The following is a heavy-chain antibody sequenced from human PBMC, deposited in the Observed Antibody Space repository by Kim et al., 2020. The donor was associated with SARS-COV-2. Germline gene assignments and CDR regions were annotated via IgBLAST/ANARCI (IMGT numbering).Heavy chain of an antibody. CDR1: GFTFSSYD. Sequence: GGSLRLSCAASGFTFSSYDMHWVRQATGKGLEWVSAIGTAGDTYYPGSVKGRFTISRENAKNSLYLQMNSLRAGDTAVYYCARGPLVDCSGGSCYPYYFDYWGQGTLVTVSS. CDR3: ARGPLVDCSGGSCYPYYFDY. V-gene: IGHV3-13*01. J-gene: IGHJ4*02. D-gene: IGHD2-15*01. CDR2: IGTAGDT.